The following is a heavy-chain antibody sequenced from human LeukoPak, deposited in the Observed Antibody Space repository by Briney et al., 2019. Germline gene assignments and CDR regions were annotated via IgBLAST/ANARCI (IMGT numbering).Heavy chain of an antibody. D-gene: IGHD6-19*01. CDR3: ARANIAVAGPFDY. J-gene: IGHJ4*02. Sequence: SQTLSLTCALSGDSLSSNSAAWHWIRQSPSRGLEWLGRTYYRSKWYNDYAVSVKSRITINPDTSKNQFSLQLNSVTPEDTAVYYCARANIAVAGPFDYWGQGTLVTVSS. V-gene: IGHV6-1*01. CDR2: TYYRSKWYN. CDR1: GDSLSSNSAA.